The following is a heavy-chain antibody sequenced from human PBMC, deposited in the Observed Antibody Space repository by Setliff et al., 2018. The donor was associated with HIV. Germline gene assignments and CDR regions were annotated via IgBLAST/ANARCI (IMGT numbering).Heavy chain of an antibody. CDR1: SGFMTGHY. V-gene: IGHV4-4*08. CDR3: ARGLSSQTYWGTRPLGLDY. Sequence: SETLSLTCSVSSGFMTGHYWTWVRQPPGEGLEWIGYLHSLGSSRVSDTPNYSPSLKSRITISLDTSKRQFSLTMTSVTAADTAVYYCARGLSSQTYWGTRPLGLDYWGQGSLVTVPQ. D-gene: IGHD2-2*01. J-gene: IGHJ4*01. CDR2: LHSLGSSRVSDTP.